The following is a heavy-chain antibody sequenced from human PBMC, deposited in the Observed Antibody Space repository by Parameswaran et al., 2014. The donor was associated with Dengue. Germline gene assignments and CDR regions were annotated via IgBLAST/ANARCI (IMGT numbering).Heavy chain of an antibody. Sequence: WVRQAPGQGLEWMGGIIPIFGTANYAQKFQGRVTITADKSTSTAYMELSSLRSEDTAVYFCARVPRPRCTGNSCYPAAGFYGVEVWGQGTTVTVSS. J-gene: IGHJ6*02. D-gene: IGHD2-8*02. CDR2: IIPIFGTA. CDR3: ARVPRPRCTGNSCYPAAGFYGVEV. V-gene: IGHV1-69*06.